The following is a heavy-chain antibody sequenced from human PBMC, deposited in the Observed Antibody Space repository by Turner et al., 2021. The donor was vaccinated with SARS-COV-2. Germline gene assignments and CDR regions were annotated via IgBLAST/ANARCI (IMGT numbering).Heavy chain of an antibody. CDR3: ARDYGDFYFDY. J-gene: IGHJ4*02. D-gene: IGHD4-17*01. CDR1: GFTVSSNY. Sequence: EVRLVETGGGLIQPGGSLRLSCAASGFTVSSNYMSWVRHAPGKGLEWVSVIYSGGSTYYADSVKGRFTISRDNSKNTLYLQMNSLRAEDTAVYYCARDYGDFYFDYWGQGTLVTVSS. CDR2: IYSGGST. V-gene: IGHV3-53*02.